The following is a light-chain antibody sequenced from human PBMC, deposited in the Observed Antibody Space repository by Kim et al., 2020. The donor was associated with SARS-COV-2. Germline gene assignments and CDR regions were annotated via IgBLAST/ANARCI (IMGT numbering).Light chain of an antibody. Sequence: ASVADRVTITCRASQSVNNWLAWYQQKPGKVPKLLIYKTSILENGVPSRFSGSGFGTEFTLSINSLQPDDSGTYYCQQYNAYSLTFGGGTKVDIK. CDR2: KTS. CDR3: QQYNAYSLT. J-gene: IGKJ4*01. CDR1: QSVNNW. V-gene: IGKV1-5*03.